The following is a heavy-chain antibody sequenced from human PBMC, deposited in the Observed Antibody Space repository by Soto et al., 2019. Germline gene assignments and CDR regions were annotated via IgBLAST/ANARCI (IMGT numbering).Heavy chain of an antibody. D-gene: IGHD1-7*01. J-gene: IGHJ4*02. V-gene: IGHV3-23*01. CDR3: AKDRNYPRDQFHY. CDR2: ISANGQGI. CDR1: VFTFSTYA. Sequence: PRGSLLLSCAASVFTFSTYALSWVRQAPGKGLEWVSAISANGQGIYYADSVRGRFTISRDNSKNTIFLHMDSLRAEDTAVYYCAKDRNYPRDQFHYWGQGTLVTVSS.